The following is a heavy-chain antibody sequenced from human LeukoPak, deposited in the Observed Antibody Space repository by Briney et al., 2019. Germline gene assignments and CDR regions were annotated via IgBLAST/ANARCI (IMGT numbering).Heavy chain of an antibody. Sequence: PGGSLRLSCAASGVTFNDYAKHWGRQAPGKGVGGGSGICWNSVRIVYADSVKGRFTISRDNAKNSLYLQMNSLRAEDMALYFCAKRGSSGWPPFDYWGQGTLVTVSS. D-gene: IGHD6-19*01. J-gene: IGHJ4*02. CDR3: AKRGSSGWPPFDY. CDR1: GVTFNDYA. V-gene: IGHV3-9*03. CDR2: ICWNSVRI.